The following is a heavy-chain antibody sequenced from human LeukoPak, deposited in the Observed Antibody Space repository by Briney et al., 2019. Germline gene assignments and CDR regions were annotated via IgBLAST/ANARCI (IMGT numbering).Heavy chain of an antibody. CDR3: ARGAAAAGDYYYYMDV. V-gene: IGHV6-1*01. CDR2: TYYRSKWYN. D-gene: IGHD6-13*01. Sequence: SQTPSLTCAISGDSVSSNSAAWNWIRQSPSRGLEWLGRTYYRSKWYNDYAVSVKSRITINPDTSKNQFSLQLNSVTPEDTAVYYCARGAAAAGDYYYYMDVWGKGTTVTVSS. CDR1: GDSVSSNSAA. J-gene: IGHJ6*03.